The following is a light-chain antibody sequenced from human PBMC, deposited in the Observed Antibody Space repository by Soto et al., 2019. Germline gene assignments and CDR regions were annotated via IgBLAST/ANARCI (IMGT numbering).Light chain of an antibody. CDR3: SSYTSSTNLDVV. CDR2: EVT. Sequence: QSALTQPASVSGSPGQSITISCTGTSSDVGGHNYVSWYQQHPGTAPKLMIYEVTNRPSWVSNRFSGSKSGNTASLTISGLQAEDEADYYCSSYTSSTNLDVVFGGGTKVTVL. J-gene: IGLJ2*01. V-gene: IGLV2-14*01. CDR1: SSDVGGHNY.